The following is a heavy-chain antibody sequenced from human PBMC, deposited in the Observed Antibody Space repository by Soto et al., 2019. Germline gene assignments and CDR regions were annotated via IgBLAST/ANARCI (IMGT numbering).Heavy chain of an antibody. D-gene: IGHD3-10*01. CDR2: INIDGKTT. J-gene: IGHJ4*02. V-gene: IGHV3-74*01. CDR1: GFTFSSYW. CDR3: ARVGVGSYHFDF. Sequence: EVQLVESGGGLVQPGGSLRLSSAASGFTFSSYWMHWVRQAPGKGLVWVSRINIDGKTTSYADSVKGRFTISRDNAKNTLYLQMNSLRAEDTAVYYCARVGVGSYHFDFWGQGTLVTVSA.